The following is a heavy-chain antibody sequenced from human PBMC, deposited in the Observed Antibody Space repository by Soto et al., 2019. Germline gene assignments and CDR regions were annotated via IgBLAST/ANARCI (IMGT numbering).Heavy chain of an antibody. J-gene: IGHJ4*02. Sequence: LRLSCAASGFTFSSYEMNWVRQAPGKGLEWISYITTSGGTIYYADSVKGRFTISRDNAKNSLYLQMNSLRAEDTAVYYCARGNSPVNVHWGQGTLVTVSS. CDR1: GFTFSSYE. V-gene: IGHV3-48*03. CDR2: ITTSGGTI. CDR3: ARGNSPVNVH. D-gene: IGHD3-16*02.